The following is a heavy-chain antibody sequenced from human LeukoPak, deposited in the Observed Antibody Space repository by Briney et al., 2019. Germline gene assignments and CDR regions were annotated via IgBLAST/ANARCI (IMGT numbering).Heavy chain of an antibody. CDR1: GGTFSSYA. CDR2: IIPIFGTA. CDR3: ASHSGSYSQPFDY. Sequence: ASVKVSCKASGGTFSSYAISWVRQAPGQGLEWMGGIIPIFGTANYAQKFQGRVTITADKSTSTAYMELSSLRSEDTAVYYCASHSGSYSQPFDYWGQGTLVTVSS. V-gene: IGHV1-69*06. J-gene: IGHJ4*02. D-gene: IGHD1-26*01.